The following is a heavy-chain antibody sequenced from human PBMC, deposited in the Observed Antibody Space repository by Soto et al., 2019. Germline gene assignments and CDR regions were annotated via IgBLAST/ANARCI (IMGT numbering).Heavy chain of an antibody. Sequence: QVHLVESGGGVVQPGTSLRLSCEASGFTFSGFGMHWVRQTPGKGLEWVAVIWYDGSKEYFADCVKGRFTISRDNSKNALYSQMTSLRAEDSAIYYCARGRGGSSGGTSAHYEVWGQGTLVTVSS. CDR3: ARGRGGSSGGTSAHYEV. D-gene: IGHD2-15*01. J-gene: IGHJ3*01. CDR2: IWYDGSKE. CDR1: GFTFSGFG. V-gene: IGHV3-33*01.